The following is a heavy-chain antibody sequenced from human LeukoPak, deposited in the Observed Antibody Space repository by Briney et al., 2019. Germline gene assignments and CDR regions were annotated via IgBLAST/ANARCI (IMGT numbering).Heavy chain of an antibody. CDR2: IYHSGST. D-gene: IGHD2-21*02. CDR1: GGSISSSNW. CDR3: ARDRTAVVTAPGEFDY. J-gene: IGHJ4*02. V-gene: IGHV4-4*02. Sequence: SETLSLTCAVSGGSISSSNWWSWVRQPPGKGLEWIGEIYHSGSTNYNPSLKSRVTISVDTSKNQFSLKLGSVTAADTAVYYCARDRTAVVTAPGEFDYWGQGTLVTVSS.